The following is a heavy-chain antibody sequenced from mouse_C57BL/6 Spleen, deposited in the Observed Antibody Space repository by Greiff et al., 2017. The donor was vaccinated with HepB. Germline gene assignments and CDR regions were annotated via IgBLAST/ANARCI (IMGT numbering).Heavy chain of an antibody. V-gene: IGHV1-59*01. Sequence: QVQLKQPGAELVRPGTSVKLSCKASGYTFTSYWMHWVKQRPGQGLEWIGVIDPSDSYTNYNQKFKGKATLTVDTSSSTAYMQLSSLTSEDSAVYYCARGGYYGSSYSDYWGQGTTLTVSS. CDR3: ARGGYYGSSYSDY. J-gene: IGHJ2*01. CDR2: IDPSDSYT. CDR1: GYTFTSYW. D-gene: IGHD1-1*01.